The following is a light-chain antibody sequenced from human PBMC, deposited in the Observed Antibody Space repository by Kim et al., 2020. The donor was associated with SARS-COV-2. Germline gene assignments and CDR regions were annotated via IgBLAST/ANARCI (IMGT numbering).Light chain of an antibody. CDR3: QQYNTWLIT. CDR1: RSGSTN. Sequence: VSPGERATLSCRASRSGSTNLAWYQQQPGQAPRLLIYGASTRATGIPARFSGSGSGTEFTLTISSLQSEDFAIYYCQQYNTWLITFGQGTRLEIK. CDR2: GAS. V-gene: IGKV3D-15*01. J-gene: IGKJ5*01.